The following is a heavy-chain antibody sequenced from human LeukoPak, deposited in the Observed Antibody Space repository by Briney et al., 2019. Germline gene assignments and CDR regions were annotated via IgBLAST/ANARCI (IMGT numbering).Heavy chain of an antibody. CDR3: ARVSPNTVTTLQYFDY. CDR1: GFTVSSYG. D-gene: IGHD4-17*01. Sequence: PGGSLRLSCAASGFTVSSYGMHWVRQAPGKGLEWVAVISYDGSNKYYADSVKGRFTISRDNSKNTLYLQMNSLRAEDTAVYYCARVSPNTVTTLQYFDYWGQGTLVTVSS. CDR2: ISYDGSNK. V-gene: IGHV3-30*03. J-gene: IGHJ4*02.